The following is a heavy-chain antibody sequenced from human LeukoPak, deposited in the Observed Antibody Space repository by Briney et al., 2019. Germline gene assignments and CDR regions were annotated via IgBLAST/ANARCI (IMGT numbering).Heavy chain of an antibody. CDR1: GFTFTTYS. V-gene: IGHV3-21*01. Sequence: PGGSLRLSCAASGFTFTTYSMNWVRQAPGKGLEWVSSIRSSSSYIYYADSVKGRFTISRDNAKNSLYLQMNSLRAEDTAVYYCARGADYGMDVWGQGTTVIVSS. CDR3: ARGADYGMDV. J-gene: IGHJ6*02. CDR2: IRSSSSYI.